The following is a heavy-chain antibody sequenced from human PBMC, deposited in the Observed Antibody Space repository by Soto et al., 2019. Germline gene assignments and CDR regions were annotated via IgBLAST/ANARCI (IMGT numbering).Heavy chain of an antibody. Sequence: SFAASGFTFIIHEMNWVRQAPGKGLEWVSYISSIGVATYYADSVKGRFTISRDNAKNSLYLQMNSLRAEDTAVYYCAREGRVGGIDYWGQGTPVTVSS. CDR1: GFTFIIHE. J-gene: IGHJ4*02. CDR3: AREGRVGGIDY. V-gene: IGHV3-48*03. CDR2: ISSIGVAT. D-gene: IGHD6-19*01.